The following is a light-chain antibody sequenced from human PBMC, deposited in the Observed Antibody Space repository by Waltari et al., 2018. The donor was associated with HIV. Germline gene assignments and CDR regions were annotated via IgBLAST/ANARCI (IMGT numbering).Light chain of an antibody. CDR3: QVWDPTTDHMV. V-gene: IGLV3-21*04. J-gene: IGLJ3*02. CDR2: YDS. CDR1: NIETKS. Sequence: SYVLTQPPSVSVAPGKTASITCGGYNIETKSVHWNQQKPGQAPVLVIYYDSDRPSGVPERFSGSNSGNTATLTITRVEAGDEADYFCQVWDPTTDHMVFGGGTKLTVL.